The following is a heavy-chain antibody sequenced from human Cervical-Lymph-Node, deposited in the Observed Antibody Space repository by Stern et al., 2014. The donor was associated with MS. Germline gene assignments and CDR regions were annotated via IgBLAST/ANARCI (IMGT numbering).Heavy chain of an antibody. CDR2: VNANGGSA. J-gene: IGHJ6*02. CDR1: GYTFIGYY. D-gene: IGHD5/OR15-5a*01. Sequence: QLVQSGAQVKKPGASVKVSCKGSGYTFIGYYIQWVRQAPGQGLEWMGIVNANGGSARYAQKFQGRVTMASDTSTSTVSMELSSLRSEDTAVYYCATLYDSSGNYGMEVWGQGTTVIVSS. CDR3: ATLYDSSGNYGMEV. V-gene: IGHV1-46*01.